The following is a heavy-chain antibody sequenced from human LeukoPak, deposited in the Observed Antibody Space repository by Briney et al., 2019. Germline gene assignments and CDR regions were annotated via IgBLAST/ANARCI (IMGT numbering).Heavy chain of an antibody. Sequence: SETLSLTCTVSGGSISSYYWSWIRQPAGKGLEWIGRIYTSGSTNYNPSFKSRVSMSVDTSKNQFSLKLSSVTAADTAVYYCARGISLVETFDYWGQGTLVTVSS. J-gene: IGHJ4*02. CDR3: ARGISLVETFDY. CDR1: GGSISSYY. CDR2: IYTSGST. D-gene: IGHD5-24*01. V-gene: IGHV4-4*07.